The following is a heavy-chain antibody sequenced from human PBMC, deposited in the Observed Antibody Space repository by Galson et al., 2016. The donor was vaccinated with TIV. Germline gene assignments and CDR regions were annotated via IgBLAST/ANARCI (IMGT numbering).Heavy chain of an antibody. CDR3: ARQSENAYDV. Sequence: QSGAEVKKPGESLKISCRSSGYKFNSYWIGWVRQMPGKGPEWMGIIYPGDSDSRKSPSFQGQVTMSVDKSINTAYLQLSSLEASDTAMYYCARQSENAYDVWGQGTLVTVSS. CDR1: GYKFNSYW. V-gene: IGHV5-51*01. J-gene: IGHJ3*01. CDR2: IYPGDSDS.